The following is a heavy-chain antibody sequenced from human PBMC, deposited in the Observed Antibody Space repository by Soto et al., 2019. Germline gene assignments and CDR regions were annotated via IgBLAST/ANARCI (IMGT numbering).Heavy chain of an antibody. D-gene: IGHD2-21*01. CDR1: GFTFSSYA. J-gene: IGHJ4*02. CDR3: AKGGDGSNSAPYVDY. V-gene: IGHV3-23*01. CDR2: IRGSGGST. Sequence: EVQLLESGGGLVQPGGSLRLSCAASGFTFSSYAMSSVRQAPGKGLEWVSAIRGSGGSTYYADSVKGRFTISRDNSKNTLYLQMNSLRAEDTAVYYCAKGGDGSNSAPYVDYWGQGPLVTVSS.